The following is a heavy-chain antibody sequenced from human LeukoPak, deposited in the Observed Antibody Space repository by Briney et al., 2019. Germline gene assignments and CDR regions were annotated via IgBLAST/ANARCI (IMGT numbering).Heavy chain of an antibody. Sequence: ASVKVSCKASGGTLNTHIFTWVRQPPAQGLEWMGRITPIIDTTIYAQKFQGRLTITADNFTSTIYMELSSLRSDDTAVYYCARVNLRGSQYNWFDPRGQGTLVTVSP. CDR1: GGTLNTHI. V-gene: IGHV1-69*08. CDR3: ARVNLRGSQYNWFDP. D-gene: IGHD1-26*01. CDR2: ITPIIDTT. J-gene: IGHJ5*02.